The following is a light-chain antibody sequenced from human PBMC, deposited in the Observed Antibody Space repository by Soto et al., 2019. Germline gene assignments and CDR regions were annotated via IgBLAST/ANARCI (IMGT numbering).Light chain of an antibody. CDR3: CSYAGNYV. CDR2: DVT. J-gene: IGLJ1*01. Sequence: QSALTQPRSMSGSPGQSVTISCTGTSSDVGGYNYVSWYQQHPGKAPKLMIYDVTKRPSGVPDRFSGSKSGNTASLTISGLQADDEADYYCCSYAGNYVFGYGTKVTVL. CDR1: SSDVGGYNY. V-gene: IGLV2-11*01.